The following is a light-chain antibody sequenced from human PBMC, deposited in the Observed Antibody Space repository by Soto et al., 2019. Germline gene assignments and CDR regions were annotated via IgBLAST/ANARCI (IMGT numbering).Light chain of an antibody. CDR2: GNS. Sequence: QSVLTQPPSVSGAPGQRVTISCTGSSSNIGAGYDVHWYQQLPGTAPKLLIYGNSNRPSGVPDRFSGSKSGTLASLAIPGLPAEDEAYYYFQSHGRSLSAYVFGTGTKLTVL. CDR1: SSNIGAGYD. J-gene: IGLJ1*01. V-gene: IGLV1-40*01. CDR3: QSHGRSLSAYV.